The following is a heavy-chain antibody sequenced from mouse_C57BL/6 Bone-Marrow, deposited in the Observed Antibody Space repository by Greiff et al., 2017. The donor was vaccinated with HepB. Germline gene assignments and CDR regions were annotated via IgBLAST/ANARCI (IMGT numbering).Heavy chain of an antibody. V-gene: IGHV1-69*01. CDR1: GYTFTSYW. CDR2: IDPSDSYT. D-gene: IGHD2-5*01. Sequence: VQLQQPGAELVMPGASVKLSCKASGYTFTSYWMHWVKQRPGQGLEWIGEIDPSDSYTNYNQKFKGKSTLTVDKSSSTAYMQLSSLTSEDSAVYYCAREGDYSNGNYFDNGGQGTTLTVSS. J-gene: IGHJ2*01. CDR3: AREGDYSNGNYFDN.